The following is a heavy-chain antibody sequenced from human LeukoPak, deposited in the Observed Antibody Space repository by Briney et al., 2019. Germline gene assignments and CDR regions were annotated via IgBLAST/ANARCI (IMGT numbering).Heavy chain of an antibody. Sequence: PGGSLRLSCAASGFTFSSYSMNWVRQAPGKGLEWVSYISSSSSTIYYADSVKGRFTISRDNAKNSLYLQMNSLRAEDTAVYYCARKDVYYYYSMDVWGQGTTVTVSS. CDR2: ISSSSSTI. V-gene: IGHV3-48*04. J-gene: IGHJ6*02. CDR1: GFTFSSYS. CDR3: ARKDVYYYYSMDV.